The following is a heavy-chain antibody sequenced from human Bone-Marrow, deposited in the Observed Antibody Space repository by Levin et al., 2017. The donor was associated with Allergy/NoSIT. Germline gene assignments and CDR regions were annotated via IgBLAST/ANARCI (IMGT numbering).Heavy chain of an antibody. CDR1: GFTFSQYW. CDR2: INAEGIST. CDR3: VRTLGWRHPFDS. Sequence: ETLSLTCVASGFTFSQYWMHWVRQAPGKGLEWVSRINAEGISTIHADSVRGRLTISRDNAKNTLYLQMNSLRVEDTALYYCVRTLGWRHPFDSWGQGTLVTVSS. V-gene: IGHV3-74*01. J-gene: IGHJ4*02. D-gene: IGHD6-19*01.